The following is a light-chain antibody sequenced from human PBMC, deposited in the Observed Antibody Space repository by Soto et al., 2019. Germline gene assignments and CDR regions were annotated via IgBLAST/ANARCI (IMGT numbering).Light chain of an antibody. J-gene: IGKJ4*01. CDR2: AAS. CDR1: QGISSY. V-gene: IGKV1-9*01. Sequence: IQLNPSPSSLSASGGYTDGISCLASQGISSYLAWYQQKPGKAPKLLIYAASTLQSGVPSRFSGSGSGTDFTLTISSLQPEDFSTYYCQKLNSYPLAFGGGTKVDIK. CDR3: QKLNSYPLA.